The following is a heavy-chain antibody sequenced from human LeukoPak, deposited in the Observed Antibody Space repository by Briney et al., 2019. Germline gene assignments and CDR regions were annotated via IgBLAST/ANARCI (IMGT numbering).Heavy chain of an antibody. D-gene: IGHD5-24*01. CDR1: GFTFSSYW. CDR3: ARDRDGYNSFDF. J-gene: IGHJ4*02. V-gene: IGHV3-74*01. Sequence: GGSLRLSCAASGFTFSSYWMHWVRQAPGKGLVWVARLNRDGSSTNYADSVKGRFTISRDNAKNTLHLQMNSLRVEDTAVYYCARDRDGYNSFDFWGQGILVTVSS. CDR2: LNRDGSST.